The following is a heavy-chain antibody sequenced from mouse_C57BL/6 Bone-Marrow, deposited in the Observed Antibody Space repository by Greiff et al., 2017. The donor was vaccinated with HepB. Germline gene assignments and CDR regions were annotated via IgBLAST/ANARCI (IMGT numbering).Heavy chain of an antibody. V-gene: IGHV1-59*01. D-gene: IGHD2-4*01. Sequence: QVQLQQPGAELVRPGTSVKLSCKASGYTFTSYWMHWVKQRPGQGLEWIGVIDPSDSYTNYNQKFKGKATLTVDTSSSTAYMQLSSLTSEDSAVYYCARRDDYDVYAMDYWGQGTSVTVSS. CDR1: GYTFTSYW. CDR2: IDPSDSYT. J-gene: IGHJ4*01. CDR3: ARRDDYDVYAMDY.